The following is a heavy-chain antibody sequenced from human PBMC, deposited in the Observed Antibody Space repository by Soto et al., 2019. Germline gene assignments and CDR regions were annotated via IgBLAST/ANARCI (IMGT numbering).Heavy chain of an antibody. J-gene: IGHJ5*02. V-gene: IGHV5-51*01. CDR1: GYSFTSYW. CDR3: ARGYCSSTSCYVSPWFDP. D-gene: IGHD2-2*01. CDR2: IYPGDSDT. Sequence: GESLKISCKGSGYSFTSYWIGWVRQMPGKGLEWMGIIYPGDSDTRYSPSFQGQVTISADKSISTAYLQWSSLKASDTAMYYCARGYCSSTSCYVSPWFDPWGQGTLVTVSS.